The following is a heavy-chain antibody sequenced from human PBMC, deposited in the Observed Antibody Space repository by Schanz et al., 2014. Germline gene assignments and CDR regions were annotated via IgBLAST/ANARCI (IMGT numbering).Heavy chain of an antibody. CDR2: ISSKGDMT. CDR3: TKDKSQRAVAGLFDR. J-gene: IGHJ4*02. Sequence: EVQLVQSGGGLVQPGGSLRLSCAASGFTFSSHWMHWVRQAPGKGLEYVSSISSKGDMTFYGNSVKGRFTISRDNAKNSLYLQMNSLRAEDTALYYGTKDKSQRAVAGLFDRWGQGTLVTVSS. CDR1: GFTFSSHW. V-gene: IGHV3-64*01. D-gene: IGHD6-19*01.